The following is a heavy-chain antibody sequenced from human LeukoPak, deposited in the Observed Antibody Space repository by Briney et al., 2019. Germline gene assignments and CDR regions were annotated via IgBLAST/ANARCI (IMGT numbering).Heavy chain of an antibody. CDR1: GGSLSRYT. CDR3: ARGGADDCSSTSCYSGGWFDP. CDR2: ITPMSGTT. D-gene: IGHD2-2*02. J-gene: IGHJ5*02. Sequence: ASVKVSCKASGGSLSRYTVTWVRQAPGQGFEWMAGITPMSGTTNYAQKFQGRVTITTDESTSTAYMELSSLRSEDTAVYYCARGGADDCSSTSCYSGGWFDPWGRGTLVTVSS. V-gene: IGHV1-69*05.